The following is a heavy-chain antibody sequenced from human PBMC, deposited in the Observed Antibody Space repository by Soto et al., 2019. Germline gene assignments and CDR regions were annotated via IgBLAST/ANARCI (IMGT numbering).Heavy chain of an antibody. J-gene: IGHJ4*02. CDR3: ARRELLWFGEYFDY. V-gene: IGHV1-69*10. CDR1: GGTFSSYA. CDR2: IIPSIGKA. Sequence: GASVKVSCKASGGTFSSYAISWVRQAPGQRLEWMGGIIPSIGKANYAQKFQGRVTITADTSASTAYMELSSLRSEDTAVYYCARRELLWFGEYFDYWGQGTLVTVSS. D-gene: IGHD3-10*01.